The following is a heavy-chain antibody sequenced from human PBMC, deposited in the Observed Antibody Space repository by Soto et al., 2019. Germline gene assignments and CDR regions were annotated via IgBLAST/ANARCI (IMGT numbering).Heavy chain of an antibody. CDR3: ARESHDYGDLNAEYFQH. J-gene: IGHJ1*01. V-gene: IGHV4-34*01. D-gene: IGHD4-17*01. CDR2: INHSGST. Sequence: QVQLQQWGAGLLKPSETLSLTCAVYGGSFSGYYWSWIRQPPGKGLEWIGEINHSGSTNYNPSLKSRVTISVDTSKNQFSLKLSAVTAADTAVYYCARESHDYGDLNAEYFQHWGQGTLVTVSS. CDR1: GGSFSGYY.